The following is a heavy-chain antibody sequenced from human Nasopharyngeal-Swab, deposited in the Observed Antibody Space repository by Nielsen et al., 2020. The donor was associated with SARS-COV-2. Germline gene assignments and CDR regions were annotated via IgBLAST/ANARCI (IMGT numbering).Heavy chain of an antibody. D-gene: IGHD2-15*01. CDR2: INWNGGST. CDR1: GFTFSSYS. CDR3: AREGGYCSGGSCPYYGMDV. V-gene: IGHV3-20*01. J-gene: IGHJ6*02. Sequence: GGSLRLSCAASGFTFSSYSMSWVRQAPGKGLEWASGINWNGGSTGYADSVKGRFTISRDNAKNSLCLQMNSLRAEDTALYHCAREGGYCSGGSCPYYGMDVWGQGTTVTVSS.